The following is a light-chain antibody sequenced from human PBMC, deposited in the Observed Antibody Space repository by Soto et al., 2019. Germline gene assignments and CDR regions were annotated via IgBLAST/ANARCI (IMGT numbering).Light chain of an antibody. Sequence: DIQLTQSPSFLSPSIGESVTITCRASQTISSWLAWYQQKPGKAPKLLIYKASTLESGVPSRFSGSGSGTEFTLTISSLQPDDFATYYCQQYIYYPRTFGQGTKVDIK. J-gene: IGKJ1*01. CDR2: KAS. CDR3: QQYIYYPRT. CDR1: QTISSW. V-gene: IGKV1-5*03.